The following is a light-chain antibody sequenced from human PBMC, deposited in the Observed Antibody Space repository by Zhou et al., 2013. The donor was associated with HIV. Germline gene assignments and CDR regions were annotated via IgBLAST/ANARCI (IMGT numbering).Light chain of an antibody. V-gene: IGKV1-39*01. CDR2: GAS. CDR1: QNIAGY. Sequence: DIRMTQSPSSLSASVGDRVTITCRASQNIAGYLNWYQQKPGKAPNLLIFGASSLQSGVPSRFSGRGFGTDFTLTISSLQPEDFATYYCQQSYTALPLTFGGGTKVEV. CDR3: QQSYTALPLT. J-gene: IGKJ4*01.